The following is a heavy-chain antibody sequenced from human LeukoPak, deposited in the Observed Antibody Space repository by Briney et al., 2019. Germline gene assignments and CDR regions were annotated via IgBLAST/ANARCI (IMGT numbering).Heavy chain of an antibody. D-gene: IGHD2-15*01. CDR3: ASLLFRYCSGGSCPDAFDI. CDR2: IYYSGST. J-gene: IGHJ3*02. CDR1: GGSISSYY. V-gene: IGHV4-59*08. Sequence: SETLSLTCTVSGGSISSYYWSWIRQPPGKGLEWIGYIYYSGSTNYNPSLKSRVTISVDTSKSQFSLKLSSVTAADTAVYYCASLLFRYCSGGSCPDAFDIWGQGTMVTVSS.